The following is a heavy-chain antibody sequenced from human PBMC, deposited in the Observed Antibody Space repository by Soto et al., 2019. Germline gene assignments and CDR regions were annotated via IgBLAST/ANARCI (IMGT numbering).Heavy chain of an antibody. CDR2: ISYDGSNK. J-gene: IGHJ6*02. CDR3: ARLYYDFWSGYPVYYGMDV. V-gene: IGHV3-30-3*01. Sequence: PGGSLRLSCAASGFTFSSYAMHWVRQAPGKGLEWVAVISYDGSNKYYADSVKGQFTISRDNSKNTLYLQMNSLRAEDTAVYYCARLYYDFWSGYPVYYGMDVWGQGTTVTVSS. CDR1: GFTFSSYA. D-gene: IGHD3-3*01.